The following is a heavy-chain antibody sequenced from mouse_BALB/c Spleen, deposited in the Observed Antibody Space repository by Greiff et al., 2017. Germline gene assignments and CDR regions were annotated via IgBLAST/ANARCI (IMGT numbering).Heavy chain of an antibody. CDR1: GYAFSSSW. CDR3: AREDYYGSSRFAY. V-gene: IGHV1-82*01. D-gene: IGHD1-1*01. Sequence: VQLQQSGPELVKPGASVKISCKASGYAFSSSWMNWVKQRPGQGLEWIGRIYPGDGDTNYNGKFKGKATLTADKSSSTAYMQLSSLTSVDSAVYFCAREDYYGSSRFAYWGQGTLVTVSA. J-gene: IGHJ3*01. CDR2: IYPGDGDT.